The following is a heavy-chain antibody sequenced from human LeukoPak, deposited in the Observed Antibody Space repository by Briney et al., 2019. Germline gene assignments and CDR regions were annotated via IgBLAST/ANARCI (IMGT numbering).Heavy chain of an antibody. CDR3: AREVAGTPWIDN. V-gene: IGHV4-38-2*02. CDR1: GYSISSGYY. D-gene: IGHD6-19*01. CDR2: IYYSGST. J-gene: IGHJ4*02. Sequence: PSETLSLTCTVSGYSISSGYYWGWIRQPPGKGLEWIGSIYYSGSTYYNPSLKSRVTISVDTSKNQFSLKLSSVTAADTAVYYCAREVAGTPWIDNWGQGTLVTVSS.